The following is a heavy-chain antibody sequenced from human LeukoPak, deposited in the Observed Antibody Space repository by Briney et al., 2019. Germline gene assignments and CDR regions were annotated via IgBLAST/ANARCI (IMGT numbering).Heavy chain of an antibody. J-gene: IGHJ4*02. CDR1: GFTSSTYW. D-gene: IGHD1-26*01. CDR2: IKPDGSEK. CDR3: ARGQSWAFDF. V-gene: IGHV3-7*05. Sequence: GGSLRLSCAASGFTSSTYWMSWVRQAPGKGLQWVVNIKPDGSEKYYVDSVKGRFTISRDNAKNSVDLRMNSLRVEDTAVYYCARGQSWAFDFWGQGTLVTVSS.